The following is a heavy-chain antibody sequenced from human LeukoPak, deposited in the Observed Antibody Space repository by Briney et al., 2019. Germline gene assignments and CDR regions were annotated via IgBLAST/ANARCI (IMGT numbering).Heavy chain of an antibody. CDR1: GFAFNKAW. CDR2: IKENSVGGTT. J-gene: IGHJ4*02. Sequence: PGGSLRLSCGASGFAFNKAWMSWVRQTPGKGLEWVGRIKENSVGGTTDYAAPVQGRFTISRDDSKNTVYLEMSSLKTEDTGVYCTAGLGLTNDDSWGQGTLVTVSS. D-gene: IGHD2-8*01. V-gene: IGHV3-15*01. CDR3: TAGLGLTNDDS.